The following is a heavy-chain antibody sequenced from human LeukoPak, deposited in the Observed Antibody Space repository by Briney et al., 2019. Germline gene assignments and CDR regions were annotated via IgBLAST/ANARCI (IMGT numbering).Heavy chain of an antibody. CDR3: ASGSGYSYGLPFDY. Sequence: PGGSLRLSCKGSGYSFTSYWIGWVRQMPGKGLEWMGIIYPGDSDTRYSPSFQGQVTISADKSISTAYLQWSSLRASDTAMYYCASGSGYSYGLPFDYWGQGTLVAVSS. CDR1: GYSFTSYW. D-gene: IGHD5-18*01. V-gene: IGHV5-51*01. CDR2: IYPGDSDT. J-gene: IGHJ4*02.